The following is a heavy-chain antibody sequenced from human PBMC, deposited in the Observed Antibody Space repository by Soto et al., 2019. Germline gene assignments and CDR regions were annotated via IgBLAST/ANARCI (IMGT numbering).Heavy chain of an antibody. CDR2: AYYSGST. J-gene: IGHJ5*02. CDR1: GGSSSSSSYY. CDR3: ARVRRTSCYAGACSRNWFDP. Sequence: QLQLQESGPGLVKPSETLSLTCTVSGGSSSSSSYYWGWIRQPPRKGLEWIVSAYYSGSTYYNPSLKRRVTISVDTSQNQFSMKMSSVTAADTAVYYCARVRRTSCYAGACSRNWFDPWGQGTLVTVSS. D-gene: IGHD2-2*01. V-gene: IGHV4-39*01.